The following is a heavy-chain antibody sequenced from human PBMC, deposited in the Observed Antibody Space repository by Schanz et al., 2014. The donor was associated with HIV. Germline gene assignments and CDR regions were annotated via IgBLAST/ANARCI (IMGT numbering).Heavy chain of an antibody. J-gene: IGHJ5*02. V-gene: IGHV1-69*06. Sequence: QVQLVQSGAEVKKPGSSVKVSCKASGDTFSSYSISWVRQAPGQGLEWVGGIIPIFDTTKYAQKFQGRVSMTADTSTSTVYMELRSLRSEDTAVYYCARDLGGDFWSSQGGLDPWGQGTLVTVSS. D-gene: IGHD3-3*01. CDR1: GDTFSSYS. CDR3: ARDLGGDFWSSQGGLDP. CDR2: IIPIFDTT.